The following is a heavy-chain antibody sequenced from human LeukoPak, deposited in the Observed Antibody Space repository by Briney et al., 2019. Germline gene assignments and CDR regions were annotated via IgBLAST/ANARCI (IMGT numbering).Heavy chain of an antibody. CDR2: ISSSSSYI. CDR1: GFTFSRHS. J-gene: IGHJ4*02. Sequence: GGSLRLSCAASGFTFSRHSMNWVRQAPGKGLEWVSSISSSSSYIYYADSVKGRFTISRDNAKNSLYLQMNSLRVEDTAVYYCAKDGGQLELRLLDYWGQGTLVTVSS. CDR3: AKDGGQLELRLLDY. V-gene: IGHV3-21*01. D-gene: IGHD1-7*01.